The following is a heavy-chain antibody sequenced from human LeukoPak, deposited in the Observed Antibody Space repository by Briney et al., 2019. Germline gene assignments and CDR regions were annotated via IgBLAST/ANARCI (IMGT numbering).Heavy chain of an antibody. CDR2: MNGDGRVK. Sequence: PGGSLRLSCAASGFIFSKSWMSWVRQAPGKGLEWVANMNGDGRVKDYVDSVKGRFTISRDNARQSLYLQMSGLRAEDTAVYYCATYTHWVAGDVWGQGTTVTVSS. CDR1: GFIFSKSW. V-gene: IGHV3-7*01. CDR3: ATYTHWVAGDV. J-gene: IGHJ6*02. D-gene: IGHD3-16*01.